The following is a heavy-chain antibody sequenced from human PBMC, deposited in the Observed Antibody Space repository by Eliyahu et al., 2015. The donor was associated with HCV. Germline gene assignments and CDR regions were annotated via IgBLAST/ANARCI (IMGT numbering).Heavy chain of an antibody. CDR2: IGTAGDT. V-gene: IGHV3-13*01. CDR3: AREAITYWYFDL. Sequence: EVQLVESGGGLVQPGGSLRLSCXASGXTFSXYDMHWVRQAXGKGLEWVSAIGTAGDTYYPGSVKGRFTISRENAKNSLYLQMNSLRAGDTAVYYCAREAITYWYFDLWGRGTLVTVSS. J-gene: IGHJ2*01. CDR1: GXTFSXYD.